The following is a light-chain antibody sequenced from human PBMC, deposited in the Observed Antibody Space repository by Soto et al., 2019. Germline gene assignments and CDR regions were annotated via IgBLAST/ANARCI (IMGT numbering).Light chain of an antibody. CDR3: QQTCSFPLT. Sequence: DIQVTQSQSSVSASVGDRVTITCRASQGLVNWLAWYQQKPGKAPKLLISAASSFQSGVPSRFSGSGSGTDFALTISSLQPEEFATDYCQQTCSFPLTFGGGTKVEIK. CDR1: QGLVNW. CDR2: AAS. J-gene: IGKJ4*01. V-gene: IGKV1-12*01.